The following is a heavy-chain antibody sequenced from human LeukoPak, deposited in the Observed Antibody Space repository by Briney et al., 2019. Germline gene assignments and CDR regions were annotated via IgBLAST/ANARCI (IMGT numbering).Heavy chain of an antibody. D-gene: IGHD6-13*01. J-gene: IGHJ4*02. CDR2: ISSSSSYI. Sequence: GGSLRLSCAASGFTFSSYSMNWVRQAPGKGLEWVSSISSSSSYIYYADSVKGRFTIPRDNAKNSLYLQMNSLRAEDTAVYYCARVGSSWYFDYWGQGTLVTVSS. CDR1: GFTFSSYS. CDR3: ARVGSSWYFDY. V-gene: IGHV3-21*01.